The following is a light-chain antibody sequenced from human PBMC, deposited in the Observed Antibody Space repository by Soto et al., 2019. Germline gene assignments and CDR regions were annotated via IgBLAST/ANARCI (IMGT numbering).Light chain of an antibody. J-gene: IGLJ2*01. Sequence: QSVLTQPPSASGTPGQRVTISCSGSSSNLGSNTVNWYQQLPGTAPKLLIYSNSQRPSGVPDRFSGSKSGTSASLAISGLQSEDEADYYCAAWDDSLNVVFGGGTKLTVL. CDR3: AAWDDSLNVV. CDR2: SNS. V-gene: IGLV1-44*01. CDR1: SSNLGSNT.